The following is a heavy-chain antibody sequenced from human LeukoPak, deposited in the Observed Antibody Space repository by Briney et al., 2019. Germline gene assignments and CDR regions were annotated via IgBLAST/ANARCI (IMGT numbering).Heavy chain of an antibody. Sequence: SETLSLTCTVSGGSISSYYWSWIRQPPGKGLEWIGYIYYSGSTNYNPSLKSRVTTSVDTSKNQFSLKLSSVTAADTAVYYCAREGYCSSTSCYYYYGMDVWGQGTTVTVSS. D-gene: IGHD2-2*01. V-gene: IGHV4-59*01. CDR2: IYYSGST. CDR3: AREGYCSSTSCYYYYGMDV. J-gene: IGHJ6*02. CDR1: GGSISSYY.